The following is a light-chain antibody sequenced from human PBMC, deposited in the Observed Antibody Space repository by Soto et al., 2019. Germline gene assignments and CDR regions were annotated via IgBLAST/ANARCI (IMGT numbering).Light chain of an antibody. V-gene: IGLV2-14*01. CDR2: AVN. Sequence: QSVLTQPASVSGSPGQSITISCTGTSSDVGGYNYVSWYQQHPGKAPKLMIYAVNNRPSGVSGRFSGSKSGNTASLTISGLQAEDEADYYCSSYTISSTLVVFGGGTKLTVL. CDR1: SSDVGGYNY. CDR3: SSYTISSTLVV. J-gene: IGLJ3*02.